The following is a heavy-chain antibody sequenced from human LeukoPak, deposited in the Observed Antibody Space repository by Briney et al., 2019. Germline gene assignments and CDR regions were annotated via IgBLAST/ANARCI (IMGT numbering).Heavy chain of an antibody. CDR1: GGSISSGNYY. V-gene: IGHV4-30-4*01. D-gene: IGHD6-6*01. CDR2: IFYLGNT. J-gene: IGHJ5*02. CDR3: ARKYPDHWFDP. Sequence: SQTLSLTCTVPGGSISSGNYYWSWIRQPPGKGLEWIGYIFYLGNTYYNPSLRSRVSISVNTFKNQFSLKLTAVTAADTAVYYCARKYPDHWFDPWGQGTLVTVSS.